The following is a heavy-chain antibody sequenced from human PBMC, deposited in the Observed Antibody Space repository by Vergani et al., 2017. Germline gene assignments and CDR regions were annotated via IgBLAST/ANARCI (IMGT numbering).Heavy chain of an antibody. V-gene: IGHV4-34*01. CDR1: GESFSGYY. CDR3: ARLSLGSTSDY. CDR2: INHGGST. J-gene: IGHJ4*02. Sequence: QVQLQQWGAGLLKPSETLSLTCAVYGESFSGYYWSWIRQPPGKGLEWIGEINHGGSTNYSPSLKSRVTISVDTSKNQFSLTLNSVTAADTAVYYCARLSLGSTSDYWGQGTLVTVSS. D-gene: IGHD6-13*01.